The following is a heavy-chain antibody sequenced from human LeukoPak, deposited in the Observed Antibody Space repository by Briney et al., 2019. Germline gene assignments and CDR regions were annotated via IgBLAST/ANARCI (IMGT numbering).Heavy chain of an antibody. CDR3: ARVDCSGGSCYHHPVDY. CDR1: GGSFSGYY. V-gene: IGHV4-34*01. D-gene: IGHD2-15*01. CDR2: INHSGST. Sequence: PSETLSPTCAVYGGSFSGYYWSWIRQPPGKGLEWIGEINHSGSTNYNPSLKSRVTISVDTSKNQFSLKLSSVTAADTAVYYCARVDCSGGSCYHHPVDYWGQGTLVTVSS. J-gene: IGHJ4*02.